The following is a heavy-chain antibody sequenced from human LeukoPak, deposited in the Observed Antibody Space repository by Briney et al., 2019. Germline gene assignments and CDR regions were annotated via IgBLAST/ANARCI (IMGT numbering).Heavy chain of an antibody. CDR1: GGSFSGYY. CDR3: ARASLLWFGESIYYYYGMDV. CDR2: INHSGST. Sequence: PSETLSLTCAVYGGSFSGYYWSWIRQPPGKGLEWIGEINHSGSTNYNPSLKSRVTISVDTSKNQFSLKLSSVTAADTAVYYCARASLLWFGESIYYYYGMDVWGQGTTVTASS. D-gene: IGHD3-10*01. J-gene: IGHJ6*02. V-gene: IGHV4-34*01.